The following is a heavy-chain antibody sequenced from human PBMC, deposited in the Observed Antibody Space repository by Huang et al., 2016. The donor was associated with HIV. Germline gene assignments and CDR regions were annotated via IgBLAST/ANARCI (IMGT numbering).Heavy chain of an antibody. CDR2: IDSGGST. CDR1: GFTVSSNY. CDR3: ARGMVRGVTLNWFDP. V-gene: IGHV3-53*02. Sequence: EVQLVETGGGLIQPGGSLRLSCAASGFTVSSNYMSWVRQAPGKGVEWVSWIDSGGSTYYADSVKGRFTISRDNAKNTLYLQMNSLRAEDTAVYYCARGMVRGVTLNWFDPWGQGTLVTVSS. D-gene: IGHD3-10*01. J-gene: IGHJ5*02.